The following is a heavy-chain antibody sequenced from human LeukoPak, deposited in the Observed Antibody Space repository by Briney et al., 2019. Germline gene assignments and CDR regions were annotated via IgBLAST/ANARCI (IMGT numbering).Heavy chain of an antibody. CDR3: ARHGLEMGTFDY. Sequence: SETLSLTCTVSGGSISSSSYYWGWIRQPPGKGLEWIGSIYYSGSTYYNPSLKSRVTISVDTSKNQFSLKLSSVTAADTAVYYCARHGLEMGTFDYWGQGTLVTVSS. V-gene: IGHV4-39*01. J-gene: IGHJ4*02. D-gene: IGHD5-24*01. CDR2: IYYSGST. CDR1: GGSISSSSYY.